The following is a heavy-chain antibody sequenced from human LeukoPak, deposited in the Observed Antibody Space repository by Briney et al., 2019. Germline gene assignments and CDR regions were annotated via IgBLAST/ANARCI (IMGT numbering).Heavy chain of an antibody. CDR2: ISSSSSTI. Sequence: QPGGSLRLSCAASGFTFSSYSMNWVRQAPGKGLEWVSYISSSSSTIYYADSVKGRFTIPRDNAKNSLYLQVNSLRAEDTAVYYCARVDYGNNFDYWGQGTLVTVSS. D-gene: IGHD4/OR15-4a*01. V-gene: IGHV3-48*01. J-gene: IGHJ4*02. CDR3: ARVDYGNNFDY. CDR1: GFTFSSYS.